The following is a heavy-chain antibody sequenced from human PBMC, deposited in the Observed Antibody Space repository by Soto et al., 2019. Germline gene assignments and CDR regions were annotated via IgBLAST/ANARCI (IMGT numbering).Heavy chain of an antibody. J-gene: IGHJ4*02. Sequence: PGGSVRLSCTTSGFVFGDYEMSWFRQAPGKGLEWVGFIRTNSRGATTEYAASVRGRFTISRDDSKSVAYLQMNSLKIEDTAVYYCTRGVVIGYWGQGTLVTVSS. CDR1: GFVFGDYE. CDR3: TRGVVIGY. CDR2: IRTNSRGATT. V-gene: IGHV3-49*03.